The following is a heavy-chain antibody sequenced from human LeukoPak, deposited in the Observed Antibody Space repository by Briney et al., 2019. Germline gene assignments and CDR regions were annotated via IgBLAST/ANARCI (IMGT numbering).Heavy chain of an antibody. CDR2: IYSGGST. D-gene: IGHD1-26*01. CDR1: GFTVSSNY. CDR3: ARDLNNGSYHWFDP. Sequence: GGSLRLSCAVSGFTVSSNYMSWVRQAPGTGLEWVSVIYSGGSTDYADSVKGRFTISRDNSKNTLYLQMNSLRAEDTAIYYCARDLNNGSYHWFDPWGQGTLVTVSS. J-gene: IGHJ5*02. V-gene: IGHV3-66*01.